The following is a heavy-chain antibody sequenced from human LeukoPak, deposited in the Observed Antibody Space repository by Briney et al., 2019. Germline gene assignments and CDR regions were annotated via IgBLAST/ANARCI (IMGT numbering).Heavy chain of an antibody. Sequence: PSETLSLTCTVSGGSISSGSYYWSWIRRPAGKGLEWIGRIYTSGSTNYNPSLKSRVTISVDTSKNQFSLKLSSVTAADTAVYYCARVPRTPVTAYFDYWGQGTLVTVSS. CDR1: GGSISSGSYY. CDR2: IYTSGST. V-gene: IGHV4-61*02. D-gene: IGHD5-18*01. J-gene: IGHJ4*02. CDR3: ARVPRTPVTAYFDY.